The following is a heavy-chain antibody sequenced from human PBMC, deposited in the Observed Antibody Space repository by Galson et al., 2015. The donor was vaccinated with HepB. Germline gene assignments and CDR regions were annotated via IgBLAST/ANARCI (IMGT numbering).Heavy chain of an antibody. J-gene: IGHJ4*02. V-gene: IGHV4-59*08. CDR2: IYYSGST. Sequence: LSLTCTVSGGSISSYYWSWIRQPPGKGLEWIGYIYYSGSTNYNPSLKSRVTISVDTSKNQFSLKLSSVTAADTAVYYCARRLDYYGSGELLDYWGQGTLVTVSS. CDR3: ARRLDYYGSGELLDY. CDR1: GGSISSYY. D-gene: IGHD3-10*01.